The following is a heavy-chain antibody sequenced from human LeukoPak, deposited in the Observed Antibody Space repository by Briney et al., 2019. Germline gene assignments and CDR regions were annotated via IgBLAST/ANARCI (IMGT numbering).Heavy chain of an antibody. CDR2: IIPIFGTA. Sequence: SVKVSCKASGGTFSSYAISWVRQAPGQGLEWMGRIIPIFGTANYAQKFQGRVTITTDESTSTAYMELSSLRSEDTAVYYCAKDAPHYYVRVPFDYWGQGTLVTVSS. CDR1: GGTFSSYA. V-gene: IGHV1-69*05. J-gene: IGHJ4*02. CDR3: AKDAPHYYVRVPFDY. D-gene: IGHD3-10*02.